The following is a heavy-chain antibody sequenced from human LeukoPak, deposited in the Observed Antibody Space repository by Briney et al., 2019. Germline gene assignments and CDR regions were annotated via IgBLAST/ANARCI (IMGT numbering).Heavy chain of an antibody. V-gene: IGHV3-9*03. Sequence: GRSLRLSCAASGFTFDDYAMHWVRQAPGKGLEWVSGISWNSGNIDYADSVRGRFTISRDNAKNSLYLQMNSLRAEDMALYYCARGYCSVSTCYYFDYGGQGTLVTVSS. D-gene: IGHD2-15*01. CDR1: GFTFDDYA. CDR2: ISWNSGNI. CDR3: ARGYCSVSTCYYFDY. J-gene: IGHJ4*02.